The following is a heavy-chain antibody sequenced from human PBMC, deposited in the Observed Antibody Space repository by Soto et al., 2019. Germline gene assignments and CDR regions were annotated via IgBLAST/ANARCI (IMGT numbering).Heavy chain of an antibody. CDR3: ARGSATMVRGVIPNDAFDI. D-gene: IGHD3-10*01. Sequence: PSETLSLTCTVSGGSISSGGYYWSWIRQHPGKGLEWIGYIYYSGSTYYNPSLKSRVTISVDTSKNQFSLKLSSVTAADTAVYYCARGSATMVRGVIPNDAFDIWGQGTMVTV. CDR2: IYYSGST. CDR1: GGSISSGGYY. J-gene: IGHJ3*02. V-gene: IGHV4-31*03.